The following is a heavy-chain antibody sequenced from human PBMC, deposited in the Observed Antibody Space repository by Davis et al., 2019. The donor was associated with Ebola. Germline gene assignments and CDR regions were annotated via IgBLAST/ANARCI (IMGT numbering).Heavy chain of an antibody. CDR3: ARVGSSSWPHYYGMDV. J-gene: IGHJ6*02. V-gene: IGHV4-34*01. D-gene: IGHD6-13*01. Sequence: SETLSLTCAVYGGSFSGYYWSWIRKPPGKGLEWIGEIYHSGSTNYNPSLKSRVTISVDTSKNQFSLKLSSVTAADTAVYYCARVGSSSWPHYYGMDVWGQGTTVTVSS. CDR2: IYHSGST. CDR1: GGSFSGYY.